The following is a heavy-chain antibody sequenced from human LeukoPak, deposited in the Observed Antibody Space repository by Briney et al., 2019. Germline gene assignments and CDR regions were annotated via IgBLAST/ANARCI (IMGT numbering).Heavy chain of an antibody. CDR1: GFNFSNYW. D-gene: IGHD3-3*01. CDR2: IKQDGREI. V-gene: IGHV3-7*01. CDR3: ARWRFYYMDV. J-gene: IGHJ6*03. Sequence: GGSLRLSCAVSGFNFSNYWMSWVRQAPGKGLEWVANIKQDGREIYYVDSVKGRFTLSRDNAKNALYLQMQSLRAEDTGVYYCARWRFYYMDVWGKGTTVTVSS.